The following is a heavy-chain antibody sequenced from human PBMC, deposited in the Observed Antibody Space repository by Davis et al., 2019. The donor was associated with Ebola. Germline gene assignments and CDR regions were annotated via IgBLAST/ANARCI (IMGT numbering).Heavy chain of an antibody. D-gene: IGHD6-19*01. Sequence: ASVKVSCKTSGYTFTNCGVSWVRQAPGQGLEWMGWISPYKDNTNYAQNLQGRVTMTTDTSTSTAYMELSRLRSDDTAVYYCARDLGSVYSSRFDPWGQGTLVTVSS. CDR3: ARDLGSVYSSRFDP. J-gene: IGHJ5*02. CDR1: GYTFTNCG. V-gene: IGHV1-18*01. CDR2: ISPYKDNT.